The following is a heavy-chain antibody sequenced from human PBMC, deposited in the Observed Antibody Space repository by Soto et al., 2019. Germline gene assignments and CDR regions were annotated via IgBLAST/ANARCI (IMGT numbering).Heavy chain of an antibody. CDR1: GFTFSSYA. D-gene: IGHD3-22*01. J-gene: IGHJ4*02. CDR3: AKDAYVLRDSSGYYPVDY. Sequence: AGGSLRLSCAASGFTFSSYAMSWVRQAPGKGLEWVSAISGSGGSTYYADSVKGRFTISRDNSKNTLYLQMNSLRAEDTAVYYCAKDAYVLRDSSGYYPVDYWGQGTLVTVSS. CDR2: ISGSGGST. V-gene: IGHV3-23*01.